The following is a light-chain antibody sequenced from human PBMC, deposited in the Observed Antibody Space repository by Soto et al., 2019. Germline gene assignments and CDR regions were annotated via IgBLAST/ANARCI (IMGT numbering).Light chain of an antibody. CDR2: AAS. CDR3: QYYGTTVT. J-gene: IGKJ4*01. V-gene: IGKV1-27*01. CDR1: QDISNF. Sequence: DIQMTQSPSSLSAFVGDRVTITCRASQDISNFLAWYQQKPGKVPKLLIYAASTLQSGVPSRFSGSGSGTDFTLTISSLQPEDVATYYCQYYGTTVTFGGGTKVEIK.